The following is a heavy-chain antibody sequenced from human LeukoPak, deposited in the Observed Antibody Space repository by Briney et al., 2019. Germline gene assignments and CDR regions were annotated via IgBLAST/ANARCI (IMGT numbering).Heavy chain of an antibody. D-gene: IGHD2-2*01. CDR2: IKQDGSEK. V-gene: IGHV3-7*01. CDR3: AREDHYQLLLDYFDN. Sequence: GGSLRLSCAASGFSFSSYLMSWVRQAPGKGLEWVANIKQDGSEKYYADSVKGRFTISRDNAKNSLYLQMNSLRAEDTAVYYCAREDHYQLLLDYFDNWGQGTLVTVSS. J-gene: IGHJ4*02. CDR1: GFSFSSYL.